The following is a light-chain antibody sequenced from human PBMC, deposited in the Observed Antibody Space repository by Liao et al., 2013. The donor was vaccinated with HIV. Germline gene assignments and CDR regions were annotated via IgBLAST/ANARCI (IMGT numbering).Light chain of an antibody. CDR2: YDS. V-gene: IGLV3-1*01. CDR1: KLGDKY. Sequence: SYELTQPPSVSVSPGQTASITCSGDKLGDKYACWYQQKPGQAPVLVIYYDSGRPSGIPERFSGSSSGNTATLTISRVEAGDEADYYCQVWDTSSYHYFFGGGTKVTVL. CDR3: QVWDTSSYHYF. J-gene: IGLJ1*01.